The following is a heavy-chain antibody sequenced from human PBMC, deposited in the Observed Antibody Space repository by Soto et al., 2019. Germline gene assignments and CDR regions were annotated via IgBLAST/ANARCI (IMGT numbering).Heavy chain of an antibody. D-gene: IGHD2-15*01. CDR2: IRSKANSYAT. CDR1: GFTFSGSA. V-gene: IGHV3-73*01. CDR3: TRATDCSGGSCYSRGSAFDI. Sequence: GGSLILSCAASGFTFSGSAMHWVRQASGKGLEWVGRIRSKANSYATAYAASVKGRFTISRDDSKNTAYLQMNSLKTEDTAVYYCTRATDCSGGSCYSRGSAFDIWGQGTMVTVSS. J-gene: IGHJ3*02.